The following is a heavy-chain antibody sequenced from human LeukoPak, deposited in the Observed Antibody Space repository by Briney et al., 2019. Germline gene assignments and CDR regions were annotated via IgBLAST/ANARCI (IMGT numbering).Heavy chain of an antibody. CDR3: AGGVRRYCSSTSCPRHYYYYMDV. J-gene: IGHJ6*03. D-gene: IGHD2-2*01. V-gene: IGHV4-34*01. Sequence: PSETLSLTCAVYGGSFSGYYWSWIRQPPGKGLEWIGEINHSGSTNYNPSLKSRVTISVDTSKNQFSLKLSSVTAADTAVYYCAGGVRRYCSSTSCPRHYYYYMDVWGKGTTVTVSS. CDR2: INHSGST. CDR1: GGSFSGYY.